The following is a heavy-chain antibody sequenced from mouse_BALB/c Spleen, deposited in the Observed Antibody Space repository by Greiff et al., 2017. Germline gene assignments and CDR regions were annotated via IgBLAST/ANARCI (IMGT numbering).Heavy chain of an antibody. CDR3: ARSNYYTSTYFDY. D-gene: IGHD1-1*01. CDR2: IDPANGNT. V-gene: IGHV14-3*02. Sequence: VQLQQSGAELVKPGASVKLSCTASGFNIKDTYMHWVKQRPEQGLEWIGRIDPANGNTKYDPKFQGKATITADTSSNTAYLHLSSLTSEDTSVYYCARSNYYTSTYFDYWGQGTTLTVSS. J-gene: IGHJ2*01. CDR1: GFNIKDTY.